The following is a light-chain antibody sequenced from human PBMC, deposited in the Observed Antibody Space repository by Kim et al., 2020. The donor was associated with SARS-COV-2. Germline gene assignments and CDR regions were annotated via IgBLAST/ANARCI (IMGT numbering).Light chain of an antibody. Sequence: GQSFTISCAGTSSDVGAYYYVSSYQQHQGKAPKLMIYDVSNRPSGVPARFSASKSGNTASLTISGLQAEDEGDYYCCSYAGIYNVIFGGGTQLTVL. CDR3: CSYAGIYNVI. V-gene: IGLV2-11*01. CDR1: SSDVGAYYY. J-gene: IGLJ2*01. CDR2: DVS.